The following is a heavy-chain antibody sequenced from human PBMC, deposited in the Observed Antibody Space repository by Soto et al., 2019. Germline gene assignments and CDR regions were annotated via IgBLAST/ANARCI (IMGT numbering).Heavy chain of an antibody. CDR1: GFTFSSYG. CDR2: IWYDGSNK. V-gene: IGHV3-33*01. D-gene: IGHD5-12*01. Sequence: GGSLRLSCAASGFTFSSYGMHWVRQAPGKGLEWVAVIWYDGSNKYYADSVKGRFTISRDNSKNTLYLQMNSLRAEDTAVYYCARGPGRYSGYLGYWGQGTLVTVSS. J-gene: IGHJ4*02. CDR3: ARGPGRYSGYLGY.